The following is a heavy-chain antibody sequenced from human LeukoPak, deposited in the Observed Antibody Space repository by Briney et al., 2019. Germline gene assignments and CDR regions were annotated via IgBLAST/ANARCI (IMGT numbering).Heavy chain of an antibody. V-gene: IGHV4-34*01. Sequence: SETLSLTCAVYGGSFGGYYWSWIRQPPGKGLEWIGEINHSGSTNYNPSLKSRVTISVDTSKNQFSLKLSSVTAADTAVYYCARGITGTTPYYLDYWGQGTLVTVSS. CDR2: INHSGST. J-gene: IGHJ4*02. CDR3: ARGITGTTPYYLDY. CDR1: GGSFGGYY. D-gene: IGHD1-7*01.